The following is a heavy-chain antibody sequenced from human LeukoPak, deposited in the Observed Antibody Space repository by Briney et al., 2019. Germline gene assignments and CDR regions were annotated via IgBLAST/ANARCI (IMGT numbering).Heavy chain of an antibody. D-gene: IGHD5-24*01. CDR1: GYTFTSYY. V-gene: IGHV1-46*01. CDR3: ASDSRGTKMATTPFDY. J-gene: IGHJ4*02. CDR2: INPSGGST. Sequence: ASVKVSCKASGYTFTSYYMHWVRQAPGQGLEWMGIINPSGGSTSYAQKFQGRVTMTRDMPTSTVYMELSSLRSEDTAVYYCASDSRGTKMATTPFDYWGQGTLVTVSS.